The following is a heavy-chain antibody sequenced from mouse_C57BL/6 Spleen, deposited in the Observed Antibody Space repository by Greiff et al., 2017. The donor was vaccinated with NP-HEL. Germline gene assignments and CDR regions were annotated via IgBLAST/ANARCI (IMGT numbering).Heavy chain of an antibody. J-gene: IGHJ2*01. CDR3: ARGYGNLYYFDY. Sequence: VQLQQSVAELVRPGASVKLSCTASGFNIENTYMHWVKQRPEQGLEWIGRIDPANGNTKYAPKFQGKATITADTSSNTAYLQLSSLTSEDTAIYYCARGYGNLYYFDYWGQGTTLTVSS. V-gene: IGHV14-3*01. CDR2: IDPANGNT. D-gene: IGHD2-1*01. CDR1: GFNIENTY.